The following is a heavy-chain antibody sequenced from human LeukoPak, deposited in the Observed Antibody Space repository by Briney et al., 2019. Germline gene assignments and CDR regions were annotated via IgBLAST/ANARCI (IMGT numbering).Heavy chain of an antibody. V-gene: IGHV3-74*01. CDR2: INEDGSTT. CDR1: GFIFRSNW. D-gene: IGHD1-26*01. CDR3: VRDLGGRSGH. Sequence: GGSLRLSCAASGFIFRSNWMRWVRQAPGKGLVWVSRINEDGSTTNHADSVKGRFTISRDNVKNTLYMEMNSLRAEDTAVYYCVRDLGGRSGHWGQGTLVTVS. J-gene: IGHJ4*02.